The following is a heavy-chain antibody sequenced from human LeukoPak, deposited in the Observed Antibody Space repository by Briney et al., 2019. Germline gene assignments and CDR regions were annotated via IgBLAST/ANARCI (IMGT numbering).Heavy chain of an antibody. Sequence: SVNDSRKASGFTFTSSAMQGVRQARGQRLEWIGWIVFGSGNTNYAQKFQERMTFTSDMSTSTAYMELSSLRSEDTAVYYCAEDRRYSYGRSGPYYFYYMGVWGKGTSVTVSS. CDR3: AEDRRYSYGRSGPYYFYYMGV. V-gene: IGHV1-58*02. J-gene: IGHJ6*03. D-gene: IGHD5-18*01. CDR2: IVFGSGNT. CDR1: GFTFTSSA.